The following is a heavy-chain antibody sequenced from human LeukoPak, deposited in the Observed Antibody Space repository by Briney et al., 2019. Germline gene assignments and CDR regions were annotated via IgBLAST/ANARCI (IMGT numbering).Heavy chain of an antibody. V-gene: IGHV3-30-3*01. CDR3: ARGVGLQQLG. CDR2: ISFDGSKA. D-gene: IGHD6-13*01. Sequence: GGSLRLSCTASGFTFRSYAMHWVRQAPGKGLEWVAVISFDGSKAYYADSVRGRFTISRDNSKDTLYVQVNSLRAEDTAVYYCARGVGLQQLGWGQGTLVTVSS. CDR1: GFTFRSYA. J-gene: IGHJ4*02.